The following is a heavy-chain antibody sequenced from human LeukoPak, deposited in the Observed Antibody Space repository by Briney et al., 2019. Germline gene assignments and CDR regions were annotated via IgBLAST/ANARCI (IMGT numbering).Heavy chain of an antibody. V-gene: IGHV1-3*01. CDR1: EYTFTSYA. CDR3: ARTSPGLYYYGMDV. J-gene: IGHJ6*02. CDR2: INAGNGNT. Sequence: GASVTVSCTASEYTFTSYAMHWVRQAPGQRLEWMGWINAGNGNTKYSQKFQGRVTITRDTSASTAYMELSSLRSEDTAVYYCARTSPGLYYYGMDVWGQGTTVTVSS.